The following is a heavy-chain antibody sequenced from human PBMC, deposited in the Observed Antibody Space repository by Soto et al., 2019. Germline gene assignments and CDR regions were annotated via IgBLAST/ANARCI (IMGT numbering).Heavy chain of an antibody. CDR2: ISGSSGTT. Sequence: EVQLLESGGGLVQPGGSLRLSCAASGFTFSNYAMSWVRQAPGKGLEWVSGISGSSGTTYYADSVKGRFTISRDTSKNTLFLQMNSLRAEDTAVYYCAKDSYGSGIHFYYYYYMDVWGKGTTVTVSS. D-gene: IGHD3-10*01. V-gene: IGHV3-23*01. CDR3: AKDSYGSGIHFYYYYYMDV. CDR1: GFTFSNYA. J-gene: IGHJ6*03.